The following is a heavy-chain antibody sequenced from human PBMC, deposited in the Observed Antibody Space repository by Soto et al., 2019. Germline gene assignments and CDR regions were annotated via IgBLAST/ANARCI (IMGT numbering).Heavy chain of an antibody. CDR3: AKDMAAIAAAGGGLDY. CDR2: ISGSGGST. V-gene: IGHV3-23*01. J-gene: IGHJ4*02. Sequence: PGGSLRLSCAASGFTFSSYAMSWVRQAPGKGLEWVSAISGSGGSTYYADSVKGRFTISRDNSKNTLYLQMNSLRAEDTAVCYCAKDMAAIAAAGGGLDYWGQGTLVTVSS. CDR1: GFTFSSYA. D-gene: IGHD6-13*01.